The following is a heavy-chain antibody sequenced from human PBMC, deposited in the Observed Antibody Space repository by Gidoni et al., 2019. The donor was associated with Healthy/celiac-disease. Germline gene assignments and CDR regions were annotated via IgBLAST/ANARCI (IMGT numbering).Heavy chain of an antibody. CDR3: ARGLVGAAAPPTGFAP. CDR2: INHSGST. V-gene: IGHV4-34*01. CDR1: YGGYY. D-gene: IGHD2-15*01. Sequence: YGGYYWSWIRQSPGKGLEWIGEINHSGSTNYDPSLKSRVTISVDTSKNQFSLKLSSVTAADTAVYYCARGLVGAAAPPTGFAPWGQGTLVTVSS. J-gene: IGHJ5*02.